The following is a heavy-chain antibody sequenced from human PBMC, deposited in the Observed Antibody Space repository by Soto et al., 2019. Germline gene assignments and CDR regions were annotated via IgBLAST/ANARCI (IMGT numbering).Heavy chain of an antibody. CDR3: AKVSSSWYAGFFDL. V-gene: IGHV3-23*01. J-gene: IGHJ4*02. CDR1: GLTFSSHA. Sequence: GGSLRLSCTASGLTFSSHAMTWVRQAPGKGLEWVSGLSGSGGSIYYADSVKGRFTISRDNSMNTLYLQMKTLKAEDTAVYYCAKVSSSWYAGFFDLWGQGTPVTVSS. CDR2: LSGSGGSI. D-gene: IGHD6-13*01.